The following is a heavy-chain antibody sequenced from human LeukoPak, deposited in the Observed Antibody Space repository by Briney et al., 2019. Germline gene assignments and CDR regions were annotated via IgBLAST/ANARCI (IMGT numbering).Heavy chain of an antibody. D-gene: IGHD3-10*01. V-gene: IGHV1-46*01. CDR1: GYTFTSYC. Sequence: ASVKVSCKASGYTFTSYCMNWVRQAPGQGLEWMGIINPSGGSTSYAQKFQGRVTMTRDTSTSTVYMELSSLRSEDTAVYYCARDWGLTMVRGVQFDYWGQGTLVTVSS. J-gene: IGHJ4*02. CDR2: INPSGGST. CDR3: ARDWGLTMVRGVQFDY.